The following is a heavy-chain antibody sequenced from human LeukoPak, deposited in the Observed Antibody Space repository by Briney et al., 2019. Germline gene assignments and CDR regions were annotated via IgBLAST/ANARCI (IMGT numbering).Heavy chain of an antibody. CDR3: ARYSKRGFDY. V-gene: IGHV4-34*01. D-gene: IGHD4-11*01. Sequence: SETLSLTCAVYGGSFSGYYWSWIRQPPGKGLEWIGEINHSGSNNYNPSLKRRVTISVETSKNRFSLKLSSVTAADTAVYYCARYSKRGFDYWGQGTLVTVSS. CDR2: INHSGSN. CDR1: GGSFSGYY. J-gene: IGHJ4*02.